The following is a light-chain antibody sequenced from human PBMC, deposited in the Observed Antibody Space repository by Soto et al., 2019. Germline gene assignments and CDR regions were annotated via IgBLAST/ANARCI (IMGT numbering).Light chain of an antibody. CDR2: RNN. CDR3: AAWDDSLSATLV. J-gene: IGLJ3*02. Sequence: QSVLTQPPSASGTPGQRVTISCSGSSSNIGSNYVYWYQQLPGTAPKLLIYRNNQRPSGVPDRFSGSKSGTSASLAISGLRSEDEADYYCAAWDDSLSATLVFGEGTKLTVL. V-gene: IGLV1-47*01. CDR1: SSNIGSNY.